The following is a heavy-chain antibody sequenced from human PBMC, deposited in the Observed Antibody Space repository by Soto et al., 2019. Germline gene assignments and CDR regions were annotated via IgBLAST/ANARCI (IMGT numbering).Heavy chain of an antibody. J-gene: IGHJ5*02. Sequence: PGVSLRLSFSASVFLVENLCMGWVRQAPGKGLEWISSISGSGFKKYYADSVKGRFTISRDNSKSTVYLELNNLSADDTAVYHCAKNQGVELVPLATVDWFDPWGQGSVVTVSS. CDR2: ISGSGFKK. CDR3: AKNQGVELVPLATVDWFDP. CDR1: VFLVENLC. D-gene: IGHD1-26*01. V-gene: IGHV3-23*01.